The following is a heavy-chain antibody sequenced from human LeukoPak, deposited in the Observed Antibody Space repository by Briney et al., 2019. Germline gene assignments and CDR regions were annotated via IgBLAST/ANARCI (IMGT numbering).Heavy chain of an antibody. Sequence: PSETQSLTCTVSGGSISTYYWSWIRQPPGKGLEWIGYIYYSGSTNYNPSLKSRVTISVDTSKNQFSLKLSSVTAADTAVYYCARSHSVWISFDYWGQGNLVTVSS. D-gene: IGHD3-16*01. J-gene: IGHJ4*02. V-gene: IGHV4-59*01. CDR1: GGSISTYY. CDR3: ARSHSVWISFDY. CDR2: IYYSGST.